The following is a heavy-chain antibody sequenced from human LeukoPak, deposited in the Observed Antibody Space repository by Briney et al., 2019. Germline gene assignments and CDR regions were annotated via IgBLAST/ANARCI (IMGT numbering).Heavy chain of an antibody. D-gene: IGHD2-15*01. CDR3: ARATLIGWWYPMDV. V-gene: IGHV4-61*02. CDR1: GGSISSGSYY. J-gene: IGHJ6*04. CDR2: IYTSGST. Sequence: PSETLSLTCTVSGGSISSGSYYWSWIRQPAGKGLEWIGRIYTSGSTNYNPSLKSRVTISVDTSKNRFSLKLSSVTAADTAVYYCARATLIGWWYPMDVWGKGTTVTISS.